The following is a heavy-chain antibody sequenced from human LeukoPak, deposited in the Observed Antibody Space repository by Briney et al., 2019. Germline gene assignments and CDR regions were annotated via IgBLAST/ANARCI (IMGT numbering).Heavy chain of an antibody. CDR1: EFTFSSYS. J-gene: IGHJ4*02. CDR3: ARVYSLMDRAEYYFDS. V-gene: IGHV3-48*01. D-gene: IGHD2-21*01. CDR2: ITNSGNSK. Sequence: GGSLRLSCAASEFTFSSYSMNWVRQAPGKGLEWVSYITNSGNSKSYADSVKGRFTISRDNSKNTLYLQMNSLRAEDTAVYYCARVYSLMDRAEYYFDSWGQGTLVTVSS.